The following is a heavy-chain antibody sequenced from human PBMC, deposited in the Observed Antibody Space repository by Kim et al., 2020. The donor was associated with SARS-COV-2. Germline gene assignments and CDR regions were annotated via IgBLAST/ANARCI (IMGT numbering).Heavy chain of an antibody. CDR3: AREHTSSSILRFDY. D-gene: IGHD6-6*01. J-gene: IGHJ4*02. CDR1: GYTFTNNA. Sequence: ASVKVSCKASGYTFTNNALNWVRQAPGRGLEWMGWININSGNPTYAQGFTGRFVFSLDTSVSAAYLHINNLKAEDTAVYYCAREHTSSSILRFDYWGQGTLVTVSS. V-gene: IGHV7-4-1*02. CDR2: ININSGNP.